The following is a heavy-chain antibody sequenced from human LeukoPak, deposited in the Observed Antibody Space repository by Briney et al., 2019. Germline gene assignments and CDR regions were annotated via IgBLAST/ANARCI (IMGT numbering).Heavy chain of an antibody. Sequence: PGGSLSLSCALSGFSLSSCAMSWVRQAPGRGREWVANIKQDGSEKYYVGSVKGRFTISRDNAKNSLYLQMNSLRAEDTAVYYCARALEQWDYWGQGTLVTVSS. D-gene: IGHD6-19*01. CDR3: ARALEQWDY. CDR1: GFSLSSCA. V-gene: IGHV3-7*01. J-gene: IGHJ4*02. CDR2: IKQDGSEK.